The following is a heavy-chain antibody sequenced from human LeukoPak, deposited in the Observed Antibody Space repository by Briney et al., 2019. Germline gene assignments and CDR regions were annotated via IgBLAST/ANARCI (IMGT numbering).Heavy chain of an antibody. V-gene: IGHV5-51*01. J-gene: IGHJ4*02. CDR2: IYPGDSDT. CDR3: ARTYRSSDPFDY. Sequence: GESLKISCKGSGYSSTNYWIAWVRQMPGKGLEWMGIIYPGDSDTRYSPSFQGQVTLSADKSISTAFLQWSSLEASDTAMYYCARTYRSSDPFDYWGQGTLVTVSP. D-gene: IGHD6-6*01. CDR1: GYSSTNYW.